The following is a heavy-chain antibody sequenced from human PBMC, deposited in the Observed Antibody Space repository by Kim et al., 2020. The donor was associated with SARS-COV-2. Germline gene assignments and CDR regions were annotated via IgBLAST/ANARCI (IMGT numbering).Heavy chain of an antibody. V-gene: IGHV3-7*01. CDR1: GFIFSSNW. D-gene: IGHD3-22*01. J-gene: IGHJ4*02. CDR2: IRQDGGEK. Sequence: GGSLRLSCEASGFIFSSNWMSWVRQAPGKGLEWVANIRQDGGEKFYVDSVKGRFIISRDNAKNSLYLQMSRLRVEDTAVYYCARDLQTYYYDDRGLISPPADTDWGPGTLVTVSS. CDR3: ARDLQTYYYDDRGLISPPADTD.